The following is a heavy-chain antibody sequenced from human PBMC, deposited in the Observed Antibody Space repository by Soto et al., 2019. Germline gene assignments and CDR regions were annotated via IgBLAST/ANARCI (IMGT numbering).Heavy chain of an antibody. V-gene: IGHV4-34*01. CDR1: GGSFSGYY. CDR2: INHSGST. CDR3: ARGPPLFCSSTSCYKPNYRYKWFDP. J-gene: IGHJ5*02. Sequence: PSETLSLTCAVYGGSFSGYYWSWIRQPPGKGLEWIGEINHSGSTNYNPSLKSRVTISVDTSKNQFSLKLSSVTAADTAVYYCARGPPLFCSSTSCYKPNYRYKWFDPWGQGTLVTVSS. D-gene: IGHD2-2*01.